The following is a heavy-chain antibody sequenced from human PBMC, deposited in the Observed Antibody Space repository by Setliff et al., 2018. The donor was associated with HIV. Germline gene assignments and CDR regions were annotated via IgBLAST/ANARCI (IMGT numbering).Heavy chain of an antibody. V-gene: IGHV4-34*01. Sequence: LSLTCAVYGGSFSGYYWSWIRQSPGKGLEWIGQINHGGSTNYSPSLKSRVTMSIDTSKNQFSLRLSSVTAADTAVYYCASDYSSRHDAFDIWGQGTVVTVS. CDR3: ASDYSSRHDAFDI. CDR2: INHGGST. J-gene: IGHJ3*02. CDR1: GGSFSGYY. D-gene: IGHD6-13*01.